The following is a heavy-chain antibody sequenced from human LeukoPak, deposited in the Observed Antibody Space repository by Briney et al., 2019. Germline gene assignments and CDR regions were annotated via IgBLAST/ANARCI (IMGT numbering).Heavy chain of an antibody. CDR1: GFTFSSYA. CDR2: ISGCGGST. D-gene: IGHD2-15*01. J-gene: IGHJ4*02. V-gene: IGHV3-23*01. CDR3: ATSPRGWYYFDY. Sequence: PGGSLRLSCAASGFTFSSYAMSWVRQAPGKGLEWVSAISGCGGSTYYADSVKGRFTISRDNSKNTLYLQMNSLRAEDTAVYYCATSPRGWYYFDYWGQGTLVTVSS.